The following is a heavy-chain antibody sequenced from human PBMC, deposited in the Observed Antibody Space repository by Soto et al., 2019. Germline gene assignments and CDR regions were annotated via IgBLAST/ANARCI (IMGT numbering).Heavy chain of an antibody. CDR3: SSSYSSVVWRRGNFDY. CDR1: GFTFSSYS. Sequence: PGGSLRLSCAASGFTFSSYSMNWVRQAPGKGLEWVSSISSSSSYIYYADSVKGRFTISRDNAKNSLYLQMNSLRAEDTAVYYCSSSYSSVVWRRGNFDYWGQGTLVT. V-gene: IGHV3-21*01. CDR2: ISSSSSYI. J-gene: IGHJ4*02. D-gene: IGHD6-6*01.